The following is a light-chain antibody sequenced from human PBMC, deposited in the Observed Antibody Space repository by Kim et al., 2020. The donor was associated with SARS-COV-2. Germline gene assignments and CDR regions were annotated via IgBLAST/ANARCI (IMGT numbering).Light chain of an antibody. J-gene: IGKJ1*01. CDR3: QQYNNRPPTKP. Sequence: EIVMTQSPATLSVSPGERATLSCRASQSVSSNLAWYQQKPGQAPRLLIYGASTRATGIPARFSGSGSGTEFTLTISSLQSEDFAVYYCQQYNNRPPTKPFGQGTKVDIK. CDR1: QSVSSN. CDR2: GAS. V-gene: IGKV3-15*01.